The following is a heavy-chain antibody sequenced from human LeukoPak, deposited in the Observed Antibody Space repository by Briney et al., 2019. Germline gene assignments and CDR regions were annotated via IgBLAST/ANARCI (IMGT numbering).Heavy chain of an antibody. V-gene: IGHV3-21*01. CDR1: GFTFSSYS. CDR3: AREAYYYDSSGYVHDAFDI. Sequence: GGSLKLSCAASGFTFSSYSMNWVRQAPGKGLEWVSSISSRSSYIYHADSVKGRFTISRDNAKNSLYLQMNSLRAEDTAVYYCAREAYYYDSSGYVHDAFDIWGQGTVVTVSS. D-gene: IGHD3-22*01. J-gene: IGHJ3*02. CDR2: ISSRSSYI.